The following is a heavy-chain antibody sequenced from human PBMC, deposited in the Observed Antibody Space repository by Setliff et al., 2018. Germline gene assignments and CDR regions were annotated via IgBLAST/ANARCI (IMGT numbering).Heavy chain of an antibody. CDR3: ARGAPQRSSFDSRYMDV. V-gene: IGHV4-4*02. CDR2: IYHDGNN. Sequence: SETLSLTCAVSGASINSLSWWSWVRQPPGKGPEWIGKIYHDGNNNNHPSVHYSPSLKSRVTISLDSSKNQFSLRLSSLTAADTAVYYCARGAPQRSSFDSRYMDVWDKGATVTVSS. CDR1: GASINSLSW. D-gene: IGHD1-1*01. J-gene: IGHJ6*03.